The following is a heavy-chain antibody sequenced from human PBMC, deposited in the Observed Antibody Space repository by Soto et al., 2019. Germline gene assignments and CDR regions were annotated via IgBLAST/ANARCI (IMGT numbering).Heavy chain of an antibody. Sequence: QVQLQESGPGLVKPSQTLSLTCTVSGGSISSGGYYWNWIRQHPGKGLEWIGYVFYIGSTYYDPSLKSRVTISVDTSKNQFSLRLNSVTGADTAGYYCAGSGFPWGQGTLVTVSS. CDR2: VFYIGST. D-gene: IGHD1-26*01. J-gene: IGHJ5*02. CDR1: GGSISSGGYY. CDR3: AGSGFP. V-gene: IGHV4-31*03.